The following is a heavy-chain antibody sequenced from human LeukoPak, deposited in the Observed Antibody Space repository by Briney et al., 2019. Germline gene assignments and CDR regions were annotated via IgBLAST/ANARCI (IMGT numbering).Heavy chain of an antibody. J-gene: IGHJ4*02. CDR1: GFTFSSYW. CDR3: ARVRNRIQLWPLFDY. D-gene: IGHD5-18*01. V-gene: IGHV3-7*01. CDR2: INRDGSEK. Sequence: GGSLRLSCAASGFTFSSYWMSWVRQAPGKGLEWVANINRDGSEKYYGDSVKGRFTISRDNAKNSLFLQMNSLRADDTAVYYCARVRNRIQLWPLFDYWGQGTLVTVSS.